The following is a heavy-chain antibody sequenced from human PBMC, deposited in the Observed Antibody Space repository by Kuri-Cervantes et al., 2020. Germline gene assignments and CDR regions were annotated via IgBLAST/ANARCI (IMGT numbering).Heavy chain of an antibody. CDR2: IYYSGST. CDR3: ATEQKQRLVPPHSGGMDV. D-gene: IGHD6-13*01. V-gene: IGHV4-61*10. Sequence: GSLRLSCTVSGGSISSGSYYWSWIRQPAGKGLEWIGYIYYSGSTNYNPSLKSRVTISVDTSKNQFSLKLSSVTAADAAVYYCATEQKQRLVPPHSGGMDVWGQGTTVTVSS. CDR1: GGSISSGSYY. J-gene: IGHJ6*02.